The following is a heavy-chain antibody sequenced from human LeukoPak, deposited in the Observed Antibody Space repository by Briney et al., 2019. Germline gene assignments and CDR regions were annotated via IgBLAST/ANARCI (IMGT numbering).Heavy chain of an antibody. CDR1: GFTFSGYY. V-gene: IGHV1-2*02. Sequence: ASVTVSCKASGFTFSGYYLQWVRQAPGQGLDWMGWIKPDSGGTNYAQKFQGRVTMARDTSIKTGYMELSRLRSDDTAMYYCARAWEAVAGNYGVIDYWGQGTLVTVSS. J-gene: IGHJ4*02. CDR3: ARAWEAVAGNYGVIDY. D-gene: IGHD4-17*01. CDR2: IKPDSGGT.